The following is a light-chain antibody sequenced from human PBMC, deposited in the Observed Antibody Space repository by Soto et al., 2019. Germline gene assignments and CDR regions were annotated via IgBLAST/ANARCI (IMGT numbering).Light chain of an antibody. J-gene: IGLJ2*01. V-gene: IGLV2-14*01. CDR2: RNT. CDR3: ASWDDSLDVVV. Sequence: QSALTQPASVSGSPGQSITIACTGTNRDVGSYNLVSWYQQRPGEAPKLLIYRNTQRPSGVPDRFSGSKSGASASLAISGLQSEDEADYYCASWDDSLDVVVFGGGTKVTVL. CDR1: NRDVGSYNL.